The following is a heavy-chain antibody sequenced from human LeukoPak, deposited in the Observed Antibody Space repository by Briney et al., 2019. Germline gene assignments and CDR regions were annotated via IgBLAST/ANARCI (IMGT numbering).Heavy chain of an antibody. J-gene: IGHJ4*02. CDR2: ISGDGGST. CDR1: GFTFDDYA. V-gene: IGHV3-43*02. Sequence: GGSLRLSCAASGFTFDDYAMHWVRQAPGKGLEWGSLISGDGGSTYYADSVKGRFTISRDNSKNSLYLQMNSLRTEDTALYYCAKSNSWFGELIYFDYWGQGTLVTVSS. CDR3: AKSNSWFGELIYFDY. D-gene: IGHD3-10*01.